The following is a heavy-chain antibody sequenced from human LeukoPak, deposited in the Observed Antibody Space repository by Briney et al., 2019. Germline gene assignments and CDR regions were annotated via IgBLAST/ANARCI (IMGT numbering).Heavy chain of an antibody. Sequence: GGSLRLSCAASGFTFSSYAMSWVRQAPGKGLEWVSAISGSGGSTYHADSVKGRFTISRDNSKNTLYLQMNSLRAEETAVYYYAKAPIILSGCRSEHNGTDVWGQGTTVTVSS. J-gene: IGHJ6*02. V-gene: IGHV3-23*01. CDR1: GFTFSSYA. CDR3: AKAPIILSGCRSEHNGTDV. CDR2: ISGSGGST. D-gene: IGHD3-9*01.